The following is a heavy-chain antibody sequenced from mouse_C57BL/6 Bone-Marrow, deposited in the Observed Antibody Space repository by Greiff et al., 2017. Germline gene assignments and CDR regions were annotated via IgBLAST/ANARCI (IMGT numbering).Heavy chain of an antibody. D-gene: IGHD1-1*01. J-gene: IGHJ4*01. CDR1: GFTFSDYY. V-gene: IGHV5-16*01. CDR2: INYDGSST. Sequence: EVTLVESEGGLVQPGSSMKLSCTASGFTFSDYYMAWVRQVPEKGLEWVANINYDGSSTYYLDSLKSRFIISRDNAKNILYLQMSSLKSEDTATYYCARESHYYGSSILYAMDYWGQGTSVTVSS. CDR3: ARESHYYGSSILYAMDY.